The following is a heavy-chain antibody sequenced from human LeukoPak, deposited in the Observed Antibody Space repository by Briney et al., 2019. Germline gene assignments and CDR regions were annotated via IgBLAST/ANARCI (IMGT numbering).Heavy chain of an antibody. Sequence: SETLSLTCAVYGGSFSGYYWSWIRQPPGKGLEWIGRIYHSGSTYYNPSLKSRVTISVDTSKNQFSLKLSSVTAADTAVYYCARADLYYDFWSGYWFDPGGQGTLVTVSS. J-gene: IGHJ5*02. CDR3: ARADLYYDFWSGYWFDP. V-gene: IGHV4-34*01. CDR2: IYHSGST. CDR1: GGSFSGYY. D-gene: IGHD3-3*01.